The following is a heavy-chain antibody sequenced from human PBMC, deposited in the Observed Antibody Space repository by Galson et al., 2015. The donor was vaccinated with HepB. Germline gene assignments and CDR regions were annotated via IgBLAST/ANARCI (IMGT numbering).Heavy chain of an antibody. V-gene: IGHV3-7*01. CDR1: GFTFSSHW. CDR3: AMSYDVTSAYRPADY. Sequence: SLRLSCAASGFTFSSHWMSWVRQAPGKGLEWVAKIKQDGSEKYYVDSVKGRFTISRDNAKNSLYLQMNSLRAEDTAVYYCAMSYDVTSAYRPADYWGQGILVIVSS. D-gene: IGHD3-3*01. J-gene: IGHJ4*02. CDR2: IKQDGSEK.